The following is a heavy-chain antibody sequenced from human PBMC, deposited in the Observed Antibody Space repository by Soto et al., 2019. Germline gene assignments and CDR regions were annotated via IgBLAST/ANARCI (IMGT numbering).Heavy chain of an antibody. CDR2: INSDGNT. CDR3: ARARRLENCLDP. D-gene: IGHD5-12*01. V-gene: IGHV4-4*07. CDR1: GGSLFGDY. J-gene: IGHJ5*02. Sequence: PSETLSLTCTVSGGSLFGDYCTWIRQPAGGGLEWVGRINSDGNTHYSPSLKSRVTMSVDPSRKHFPLNLTSVTAADTASYFCARARRLENCLDPWGPGIQVTVSS.